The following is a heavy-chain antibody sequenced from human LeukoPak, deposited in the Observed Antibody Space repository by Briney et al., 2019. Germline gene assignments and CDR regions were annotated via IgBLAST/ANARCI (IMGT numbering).Heavy chain of an antibody. CDR3: ARGRGIAAPGPRSLFDY. Sequence: ASVKVSCKASGYTFTKYYMHWVRQAPGQGVEWMGIIDPSGGSTSYAQTFQGRVTMTRDTSTSTFYMELSSLRSEDTAAYYCARGRGIAAPGPRSLFDYWGQGTLVTVSS. D-gene: IGHD6-13*01. CDR2: IDPSGGST. V-gene: IGHV1-46*01. CDR1: GYTFTKYY. J-gene: IGHJ4*02.